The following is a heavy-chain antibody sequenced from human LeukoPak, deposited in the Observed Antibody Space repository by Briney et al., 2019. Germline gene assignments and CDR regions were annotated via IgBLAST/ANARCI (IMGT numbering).Heavy chain of an antibody. CDR1: EFTFSSYA. V-gene: IGHV3-30*18. CDR3: AKAHLLDWLLPFDY. Sequence: PGGSLRLSCAASEFTFSSYAMHWVRQAPGKGREWVALVSYDGSDKYYADSVKGRFTISRDNSKNTLYLQMNSLRGKDTAVYYCAKAHLLDWLLPFDYWGQGTLVTVSS. J-gene: IGHJ4*02. CDR2: VSYDGSDK. D-gene: IGHD3/OR15-3a*01.